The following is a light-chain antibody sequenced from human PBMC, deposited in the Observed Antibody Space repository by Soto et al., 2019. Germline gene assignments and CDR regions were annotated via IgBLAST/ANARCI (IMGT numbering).Light chain of an antibody. CDR3: QSYDSSLSGSVV. V-gene: IGLV1-47*01. CDR2: SNN. CDR1: TSSIGSNY. J-gene: IGLJ2*01. Sequence: QSVLTQPPSASGTPGQRVTISCSGSTSSIGSNYVYWYQQLPGTAPKLLIYSNNQRPSGVPDRFSGSKSGTSASLAITGLQAEDEADYYCQSYDSSLSGSVVFGGGTKLTVL.